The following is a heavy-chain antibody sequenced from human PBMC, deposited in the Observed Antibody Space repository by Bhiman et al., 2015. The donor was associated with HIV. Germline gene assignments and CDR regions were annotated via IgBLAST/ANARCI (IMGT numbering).Heavy chain of an antibody. CDR1: GFSISPFA. J-gene: IGHJ6*04. Sequence: EVQLLESGGGLVQPGGSLRLSCAASGFSISPFALTWVRQAPGRGLEWVSLIIGSSANSYYAESVKGRFTISRDNSMNMLFLQMNSLRAEDTAVYFCARPRMTVFGYIDLWGQRDHGSPVSS. CDR2: IIGSSANS. D-gene: IGHD3-3*01. CDR3: ARPRMTVFGYIDL. V-gene: IGHV3-23*01.